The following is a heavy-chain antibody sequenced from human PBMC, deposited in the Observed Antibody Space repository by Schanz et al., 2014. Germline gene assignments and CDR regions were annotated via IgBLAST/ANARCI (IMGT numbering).Heavy chain of an antibody. CDR2: ISNDGSIK. J-gene: IGHJ4*02. CDR3: ARAHGNNWYGKGLDY. CDR1: GFTLSSYA. Sequence: QVQLVESGGGVVQPGRSLRLSCAAYGFTLSSYAMHWVRQAPGKGLEWVAVISNDGSIKYYADSVEGRFTISRDNAKNSLYLQMNSLRADDTAVYFCARAHGNNWYGKGLDYWGQGTQVTVSS. V-gene: IGHV3-30-3*01. D-gene: IGHD1-1*01.